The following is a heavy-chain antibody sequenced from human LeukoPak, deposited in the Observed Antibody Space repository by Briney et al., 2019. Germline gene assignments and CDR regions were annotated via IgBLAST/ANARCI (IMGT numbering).Heavy chain of an antibody. J-gene: IGHJ5*02. V-gene: IGHV4-30-4*08. CDR2: IYYSGST. CDR1: GGSISSGDYY. CDR3: ARESPSTNWFDP. D-gene: IGHD5/OR15-5a*01. Sequence: SETLSLTCTVSGGSISSGDYYWSWIRQPPGKGLEWIGYIYYSGSTYYNPSLKSRVTISVDTSKNQFSPKLSSVTAADTAVYYCARESPSTNWFDPWGQGTLVTVSS.